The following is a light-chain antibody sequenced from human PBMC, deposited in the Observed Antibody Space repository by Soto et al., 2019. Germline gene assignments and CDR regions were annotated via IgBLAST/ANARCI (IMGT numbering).Light chain of an antibody. CDR3: LQYNSYPVT. CDR1: QSFSTW. V-gene: IGKV1-5*03. J-gene: IGKJ2*01. CDR2: KTS. Sequence: IQMTQSPSTLSASVGDSVTITCRASQSFSTWLAWYQQKPGQAPNLLIFKTSNLQSGVPSRFSGSGSGSEFTLTISGLQPDDFATYYCLQYNSYPVTFGQGTKLEI.